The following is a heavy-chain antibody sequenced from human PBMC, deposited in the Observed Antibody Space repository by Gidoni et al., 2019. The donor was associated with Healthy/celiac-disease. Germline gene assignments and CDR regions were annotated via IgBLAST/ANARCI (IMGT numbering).Heavy chain of an antibody. J-gene: IGHJ6*04. CDR3: ARDGGWNYAMDV. CDR2: IGNAGDT. D-gene: IGHD6-19*01. V-gene: IGHV3-13*01. CDR1: GFTFSIYD. Sequence: EVQLVESGGGLVQPGGSLRLSCSASGFTFSIYDMHWVRQATGKGLEWVSAIGNAGDTYYPGSVKGRFNISRENAKNSLYLQMNSLRAGDTAVYYCARDGGWNYAMDVWGKGTTVTVSS.